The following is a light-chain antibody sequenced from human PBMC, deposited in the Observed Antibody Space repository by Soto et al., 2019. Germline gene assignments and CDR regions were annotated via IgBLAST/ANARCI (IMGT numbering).Light chain of an antibody. CDR3: FSFTTAHTHI. V-gene: IGLV2-14*01. Sequence: QSVLTQPASVSGSPGQSITISCTGTSSDIGAYDYVSWFQQHPDKAPKLMISEVTNRPSGVSDRFSGSKSGNAASLTISGLQAEDEAYYFCFSFTTAHTHIFXTGTKVTVL. CDR2: EVT. J-gene: IGLJ1*01. CDR1: SSDIGAYDY.